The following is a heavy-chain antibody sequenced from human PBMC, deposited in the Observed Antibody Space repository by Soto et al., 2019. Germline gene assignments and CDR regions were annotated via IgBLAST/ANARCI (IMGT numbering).Heavy chain of an antibody. V-gene: IGHV3-53*01. Sequence: GGSLRLSCAASGFIVSSHDMNWVRQAPGKGKEWVAVLYSSGLTYYADYVKGRSRISRVNSNNTLFLHLDGVRAEDTAVYSCACLVRDSWDPRGYCLDLWGQGTPVTVSS. D-gene: IGHD6-25*01. CDR2: LYSSGLT. CDR3: ACLVRDSWDPRGYCLDL. CDR1: GFIVSSHD. J-gene: IGHJ6*02.